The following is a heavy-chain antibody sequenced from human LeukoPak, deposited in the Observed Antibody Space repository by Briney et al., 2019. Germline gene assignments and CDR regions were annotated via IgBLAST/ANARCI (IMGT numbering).Heavy chain of an antibody. CDR1: GFTFSSYS. V-gene: IGHV3-23*01. CDR3: ARAAYGDYVDY. J-gene: IGHJ4*02. D-gene: IGHD4-17*01. CDR2: ISGSGGST. Sequence: PGGSLRLSCAASGFTFSSYSMNWVRQAPGKGLEWVAAISGSGGSTYYADSVKGRFTSSRDNFKNTLYLQMNSLRAEDTAVYYCARAAYGDYVDYWGQGTLVTVSS.